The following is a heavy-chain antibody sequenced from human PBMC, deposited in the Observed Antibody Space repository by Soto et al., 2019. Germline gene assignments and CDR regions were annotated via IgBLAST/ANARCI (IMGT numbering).Heavy chain of an antibody. J-gene: IGHJ3*02. D-gene: IGHD3-22*01. CDR3: ARVNNDSSGYYGAFDI. Sequence: EVQLVETGGGLIQPGGSLRLSCAASGFTVSSNYMSWVRQAPGKGLERVSVIYSGGSTYYADSVKGRFTISRDNSKNTLYLQMNSLRAEDTAVYYCARVNNDSSGYYGAFDIWGQGTMVTVSS. V-gene: IGHV3-53*02. CDR2: IYSGGST. CDR1: GFTVSSNY.